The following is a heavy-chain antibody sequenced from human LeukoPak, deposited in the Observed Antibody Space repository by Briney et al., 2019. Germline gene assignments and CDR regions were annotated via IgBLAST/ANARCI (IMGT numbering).Heavy chain of an antibody. V-gene: IGHV3-11*01. J-gene: IGHJ4*02. Sequence: PGGSLRLSCAASGFTFSDYYMSWIRQAPGKGLEWVSYISSSGSTIYYADSVKGRFTISRDNAKNSLYLQMNSLRAEDTAVYYCAKAPQGTMVRGPFDYWGQGTLVTVSS. CDR3: AKAPQGTMVRGPFDY. CDR2: ISSSGSTI. D-gene: IGHD3-10*01. CDR1: GFTFSDYY.